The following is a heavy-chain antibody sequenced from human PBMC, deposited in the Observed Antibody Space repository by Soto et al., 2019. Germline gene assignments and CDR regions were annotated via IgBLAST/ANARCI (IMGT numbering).Heavy chain of an antibody. D-gene: IGHD3-3*02. Sequence: GGSLRLSCVTSGFTFSRNTMNWVRQAPGKGLEWVASITSSGSYVYYADSVKGRFSASRDNAKNSLSLQMDSLRPDDTAIYFCVKDEGIEAMDVWGQGTTVTVSS. CDR2: ITSSGSYV. V-gene: IGHV3-21*01. J-gene: IGHJ6*02. CDR1: GFTFSRNT. CDR3: VKDEGIEAMDV.